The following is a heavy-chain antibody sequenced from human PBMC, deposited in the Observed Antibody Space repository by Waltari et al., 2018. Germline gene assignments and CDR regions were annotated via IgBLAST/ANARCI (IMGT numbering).Heavy chain of an antibody. J-gene: IGHJ6*03. CDR3: ARDRWFGAYYYMDV. V-gene: IGHV4-4*07. CDR2: ISTSGST. Sequence: QVQLQESGPGLVKPSETLSLTCTVSGGSISSYYWSWIRQPAGKGLEWIGRISTSGSTNYNPSLQSRVTMSVDTSKNQFSLKLSSGTAADTAVYYCARDRWFGAYYYMDVWRTGTTVTVSS. CDR1: GGSISSYY. D-gene: IGHD3-10*01.